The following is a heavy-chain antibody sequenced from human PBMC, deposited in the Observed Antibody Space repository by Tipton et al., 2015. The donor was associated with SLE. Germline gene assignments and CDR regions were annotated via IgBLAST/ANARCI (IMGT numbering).Heavy chain of an antibody. Sequence: SLRLSCEASGFTFENYAIHWVRQVPGEGLEWVSGISWNSGNIGYADSAKGRFTISRDKAKNSLYLQMNSLRVEDTAVYYCAKDACLDYTNSYFDYWGQGTLVTVSS. J-gene: IGHJ4*02. CDR1: GFTFENYA. CDR2: ISWNSGNI. V-gene: IGHV3-9*01. D-gene: IGHD4-11*01. CDR3: AKDACLDYTNSYFDY.